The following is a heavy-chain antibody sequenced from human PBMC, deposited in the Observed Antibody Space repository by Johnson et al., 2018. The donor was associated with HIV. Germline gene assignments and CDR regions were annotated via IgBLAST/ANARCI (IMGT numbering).Heavy chain of an antibody. Sequence: QMLLVESGGGVAQPGGSLRLSCVASGFTFSSYGMHWVRQAPGKGLEWVAFIRNDGSNKYYADSVKGRFTISRDNSKNTLYLQMNSLRAEDTAVYYCATLEYSSSPGGYGAFDIWGQGTMVTVSS. CDR2: IRNDGSNK. CDR3: ATLEYSSSPGGYGAFDI. D-gene: IGHD6-6*01. CDR1: GFTFSSYG. J-gene: IGHJ3*02. V-gene: IGHV3-30*02.